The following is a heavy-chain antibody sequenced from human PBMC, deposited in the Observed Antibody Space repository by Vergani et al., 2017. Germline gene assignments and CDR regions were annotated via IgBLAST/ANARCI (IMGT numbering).Heavy chain of an antibody. Sequence: EVQLLESGGGLVQPGGSLRLSCAASGFTFSSYAMSWVRQAPGKGLEWVSAIYSGGSTYYADSVKGRFTISRDNSKNTLYLQMNSLRAEDTAVYYCARDNSGYGYSPPTYYYYGMDVWGQGTTVTVSS. CDR3: ARDNSGYGYSPPTYYYYGMDV. V-gene: IGHV3-66*01. CDR1: GFTFSSYA. CDR2: IYSGGST. J-gene: IGHJ6*02. D-gene: IGHD5-12*01.